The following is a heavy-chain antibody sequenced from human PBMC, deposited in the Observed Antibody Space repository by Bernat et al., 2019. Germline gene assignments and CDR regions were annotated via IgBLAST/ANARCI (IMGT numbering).Heavy chain of an antibody. CDR1: EGTFSTYT. CDR2: IIPIIDIA. J-gene: IGHJ4*02. Sequence: QVQLVQSGAEVKKPGSSVKVSGKPSEGTFSTYTISWVRQAPGQGLEWMGRIIPIIDIANYAQKFQGRVTITADKSTSTAYMELSSLRSEDTAVYYCARYGYDLYFDDWGQGTLVTVSS. V-gene: IGHV1-69*02. CDR3: ARYGYDLYFDD. D-gene: IGHD5-12*01.